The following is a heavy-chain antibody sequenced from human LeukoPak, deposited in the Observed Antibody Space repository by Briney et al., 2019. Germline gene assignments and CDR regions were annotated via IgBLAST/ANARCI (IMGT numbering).Heavy chain of an antibody. Sequence: SETLSLTRTVSGGSVSSGLYFWSWIRQTPGKGLEWIAYIYNIKSTNYSPSLKSRATVSVDTSKNQFSLRLSSVTAADTAVYYCARKARDGYKFDYWGQGTLVTVSS. J-gene: IGHJ4*02. CDR2: IYNIKST. D-gene: IGHD5-24*01. CDR3: ARKARDGYKFDY. CDR1: GGSVSSGLYF. V-gene: IGHV4-61*01.